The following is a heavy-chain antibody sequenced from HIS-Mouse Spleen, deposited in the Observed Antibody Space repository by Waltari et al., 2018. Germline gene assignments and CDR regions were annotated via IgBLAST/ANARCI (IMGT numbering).Heavy chain of an antibody. CDR3: ARADELGLNWYFDL. V-gene: IGHV4-31*03. Sequence: QVQLQESGPGLVKPSQTLSLTCTVSGGSISSGGYYWSWIRQHPGKGLEWIGYIYYRGSTYYNPSLKSRVTISVDTSKSQFSLKLSSVTAADTAVYYCARADELGLNWYFDLWGRGTLVTVSS. CDR1: GGSISSGGYY. D-gene: IGHD7-27*01. CDR2: IYYRGST. J-gene: IGHJ2*01.